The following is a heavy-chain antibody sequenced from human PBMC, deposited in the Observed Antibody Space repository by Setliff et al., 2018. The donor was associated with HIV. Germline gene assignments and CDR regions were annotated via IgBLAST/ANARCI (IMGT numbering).Heavy chain of an antibody. Sequence: ASVMVSCKASGGTFSSYAISWVRQAPGQGLEWMGGIIPIFGTANYAQKFQGRVTITADESTSTAYMELSSLRSEDTAVYYCARAPELYSSGWYYDYWGQGTLVTVSS. D-gene: IGHD6-19*01. V-gene: IGHV1-69*13. CDR3: ARAPELYSSGWYYDY. CDR2: IIPIFGTA. CDR1: GGTFSSYA. J-gene: IGHJ4*02.